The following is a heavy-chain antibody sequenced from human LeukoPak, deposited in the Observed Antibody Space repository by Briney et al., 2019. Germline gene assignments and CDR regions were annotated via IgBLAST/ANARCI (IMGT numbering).Heavy chain of an antibody. CDR2: FDPEDGET. CDR3: ATYYYGSGSYYS. J-gene: IGHJ5*02. CDR1: GYTLTELS. D-gene: IGHD3-10*01. V-gene: IGHV1-24*01. Sequence: ASVKVSCKVSGYTLTELSMHWVRQAPGKGLEWMGGFDPEDGETIYAQKFQGRVTMTEDTSTDTAYMELSSLRSEDTAVYYCATYYYGSGSYYSWGQGTLVTVSS.